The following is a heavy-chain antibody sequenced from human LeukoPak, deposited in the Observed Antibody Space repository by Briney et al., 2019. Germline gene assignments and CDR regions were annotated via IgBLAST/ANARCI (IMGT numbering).Heavy chain of an antibody. D-gene: IGHD6-13*01. V-gene: IGHV3-73*01. J-gene: IGHJ4*02. CDR3: TALGIAAAGMDY. CDR2: IRSKSNNYAT. CDR1: GFSFSSYW. Sequence: GGSLRLSCAASGFSFSSYWMNWVRQAPGKGLEWLGRIRSKSNNYATAYGASVEGRFTISRDDSKNTAYLQMNSLITEDTAVYFCTALGIAAAGMDYWGQGTLVTVSS.